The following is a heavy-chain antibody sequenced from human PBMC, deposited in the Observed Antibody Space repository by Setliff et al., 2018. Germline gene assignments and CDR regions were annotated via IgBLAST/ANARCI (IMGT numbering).Heavy chain of an antibody. CDR2: FHTGGST. CDR3: AREWGSSSWSSPRYYYYGMDV. D-gene: IGHD6-13*01. J-gene: IGHJ6*02. Sequence: SETLSLTCTVSGDSISSGSYYWTWIRQPAGKGLEWIGHFHTGGSTNYNRSLRSRVSISVDTSKNQFSLKLSSVTAADTAVYYCAREWGSSSWSSPRYYYYGMDVWGQGTTVTVSS. V-gene: IGHV4-61*09. CDR1: GDSISSGSYY.